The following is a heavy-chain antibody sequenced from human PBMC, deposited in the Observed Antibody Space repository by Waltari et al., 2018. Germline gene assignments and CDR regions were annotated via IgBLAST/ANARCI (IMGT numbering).Heavy chain of an antibody. J-gene: IGHJ6*02. Sequence: EVQLVESGGGSVQPGGSLRLSCTGSGFLFGSYWMHWVRQGPGEGLVSVSRINGDGSSTTYADSVQGRFTTTRDNAKSTLYLEMNSLKSEDTGVYYCAREENYDFAMDVWGQGTTVTVS. CDR3: AREENYDFAMDV. CDR2: INGDGSST. V-gene: IGHV3-74*01. CDR1: GFLFGSYW. D-gene: IGHD1-7*01.